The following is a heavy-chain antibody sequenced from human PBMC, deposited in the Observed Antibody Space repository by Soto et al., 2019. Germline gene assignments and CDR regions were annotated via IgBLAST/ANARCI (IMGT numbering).Heavy chain of an antibody. J-gene: IGHJ4*02. CDR3: ARPSRAITKFGVVKRYFDH. CDR2: ISNSDNKI. Sequence: EVQLVESGGGLVKPGGSLRLSCAAYGCKFKDYNMDWVRQGPGKGLEWVASISNSDNKISYGNSVKGRFTISSDNAKHSLALQMDSLRVEDTGVYFCARPSRAITKFGVVKRYFDHWGQGSLVTLAS. D-gene: IGHD3-3*01. V-gene: IGHV3-21*01. CDR1: GCKFKDYN.